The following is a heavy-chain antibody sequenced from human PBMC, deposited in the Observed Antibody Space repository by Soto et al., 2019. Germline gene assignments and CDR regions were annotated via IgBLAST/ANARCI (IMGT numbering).Heavy chain of an antibody. CDR2: IYHSGST. Sequence: QVQLQESGPGLVKPSGTLSLTCAVSGGSISSTNSWSWVRQPPGKGLEWIGEIYHSGSTNYNPSLKSXXPXSXXQSKNPLSLKLSSVTAADTAIYYCARAGYSNWFGPWGQGTLVTVSS. D-gene: IGHD2-15*01. J-gene: IGHJ5*02. CDR1: GGSISSTNS. CDR3: ARAGYSNWFGP. V-gene: IGHV4-4*02.